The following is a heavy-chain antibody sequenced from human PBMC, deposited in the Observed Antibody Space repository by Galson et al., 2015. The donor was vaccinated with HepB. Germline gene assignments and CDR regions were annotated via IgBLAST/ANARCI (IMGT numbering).Heavy chain of an antibody. Sequence: SLRLSCAASGFIFSTFALTWVRQAPGKGLEWVSAINGNGVFTYYADSVKGRCTISRDNSKNTVFLQMNSLRAEDTAVYYCAKGKYFDWLSPLQYGMDVWGQGTTVTVSS. J-gene: IGHJ6*02. V-gene: IGHV3-23*01. CDR1: GFIFSTFA. CDR3: AKGKYFDWLSPLQYGMDV. D-gene: IGHD3-9*01. CDR2: INGNGVFT.